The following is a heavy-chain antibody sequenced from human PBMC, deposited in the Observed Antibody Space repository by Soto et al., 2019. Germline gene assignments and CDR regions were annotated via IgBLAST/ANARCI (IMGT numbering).Heavy chain of an antibody. CDR3: AKVFGGRWLRLRNPYYFDY. D-gene: IGHD5-12*01. V-gene: IGHV3-23*01. CDR1: GFTFSSYA. Sequence: PGGSLRLSCAAPGFTFSSYAMSWVRQAPGKGLEWVSAISGSGGSTYYADSVKGRFTISRDNSKNTLYLQMNSLRAEDTAVYYCAKVFGGRWLRLRNPYYFDYWGQGTLVTVSS. J-gene: IGHJ4*02. CDR2: ISGSGGST.